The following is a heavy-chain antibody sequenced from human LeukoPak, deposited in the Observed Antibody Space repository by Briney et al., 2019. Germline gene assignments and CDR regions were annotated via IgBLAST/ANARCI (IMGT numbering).Heavy chain of an antibody. Sequence: GGSLRLSCAASGFIFSSYTMHWVRQAPGKGLEWVAVISYDGINKYYADSVKGRFTISRDNSKNTLYLQMNSLRVEDTAVYYCARPGSGGSLDYWGQGTLVTVSS. D-gene: IGHD2-8*02. CDR3: ARPGSGGSLDY. J-gene: IGHJ4*02. V-gene: IGHV3-30-3*01. CDR1: GFIFSSYT. CDR2: ISYDGINK.